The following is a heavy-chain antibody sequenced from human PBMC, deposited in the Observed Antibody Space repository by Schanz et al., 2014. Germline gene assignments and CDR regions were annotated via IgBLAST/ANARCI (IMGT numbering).Heavy chain of an antibody. CDR1: GFTVSSNY. J-gene: IGHJ3*02. Sequence: EVQLVESGGGLIQPGGSLRLSCAASGFTVSSNYMSWVRQAPGKGLEWVAVIYSGGSTFYTDSVKGRFTISRDNSKNTLYLQMNSLIAEDTAVYYCAREEGYGYGPGAFDIWGQGTMVTVSS. D-gene: IGHD5-18*01. CDR2: IYSGGST. V-gene: IGHV3-53*01. CDR3: AREEGYGYGPGAFDI.